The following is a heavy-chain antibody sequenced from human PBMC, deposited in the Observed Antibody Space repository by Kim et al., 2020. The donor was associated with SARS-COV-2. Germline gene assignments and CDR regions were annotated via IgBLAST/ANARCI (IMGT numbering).Heavy chain of an antibody. D-gene: IGHD3-10*01. J-gene: IGHJ3*02. CDR3: ARGEAKRGVTNWDAFDI. V-gene: IGHV1-69*13. Sequence: SVKVSCKASGGTFSSYAISWVRQAPGQGLEWMGGIIPIFGTANYAQKFQGRVTITADESTSTAYMELSSLRSEDTAVYYCARGEAKRGVTNWDAFDIWSQGTMVTVSS. CDR1: GGTFSSYA. CDR2: IIPIFGTA.